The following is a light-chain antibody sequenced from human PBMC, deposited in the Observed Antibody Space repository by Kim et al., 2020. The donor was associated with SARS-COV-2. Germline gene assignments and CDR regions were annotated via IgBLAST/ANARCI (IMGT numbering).Light chain of an antibody. V-gene: IGLV3-19*01. CDR3: YSRDTSGNHWV. CDR2: GKN. Sequence: SSELTQDPAVSVASGQTVRITCQGDSLRNYYASWYQQKPGQAPVLVIYGKNNRPSGIPDRFSGSSSGNTASLTITGAQAEDEADYYCYSRDTSGNHWVFGGGTQLTVL. CDR1: SLRNYY. J-gene: IGLJ3*02.